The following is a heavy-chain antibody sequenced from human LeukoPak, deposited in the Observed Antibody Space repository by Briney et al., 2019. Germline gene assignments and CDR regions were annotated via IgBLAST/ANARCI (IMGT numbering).Heavy chain of an antibody. CDR1: GYTFTGYY. J-gene: IGHJ4*02. Sequence: ASVKVSCKASGYTFTGYYMHWVRQAPGQGLEWMGWINPNSGGTNYAQKFQGRVTMTRDTSISTAYRDLSRLRSDDTAVYYCARDRTSRGTVPNYWGQGTLVTVSS. CDR2: INPNSGGT. D-gene: IGHD2-2*01. CDR3: ARDRTSRGTVPNY. V-gene: IGHV1-2*02.